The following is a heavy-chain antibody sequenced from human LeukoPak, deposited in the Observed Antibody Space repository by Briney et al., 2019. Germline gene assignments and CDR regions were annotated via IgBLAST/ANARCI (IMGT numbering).Heavy chain of an antibody. CDR1: GFTFSRYW. J-gene: IGHJ4*02. CDR3: AREVSEGFDF. D-gene: IGHD3-22*01. Sequence: GGSLRLSCAASGFTFSRYWMNWIRQAPGKGLEWVSSFGTRSTSIYHAGSVKGRFAISRDNAKNSLYLQMNSLRAEDTALYYRAREVSEGFDFWGQGTLVTVSS. V-gene: IGHV3-21*01. CDR2: FGTRSTSI.